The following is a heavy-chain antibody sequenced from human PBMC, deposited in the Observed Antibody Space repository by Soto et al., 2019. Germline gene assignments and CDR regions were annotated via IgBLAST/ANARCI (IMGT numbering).Heavy chain of an antibody. CDR2: RSYDGSNK. J-gene: IGHJ4*02. Sequence: GGALRLSCAASGFTFSIYGMDWVPQAPGKGLEWVAVRSYDGSNKYYADSVKGRFTISRDNSKNTLYLQMNSLRAEDTAVYYCAKHACSGGSCEGGYFDYWGQGTLVTVSS. V-gene: IGHV3-30*18. CDR3: AKHACSGGSCEGGYFDY. D-gene: IGHD2-15*01. CDR1: GFTFSIYG.